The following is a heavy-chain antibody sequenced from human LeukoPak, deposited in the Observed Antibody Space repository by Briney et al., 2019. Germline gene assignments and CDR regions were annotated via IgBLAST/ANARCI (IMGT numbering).Heavy chain of an antibody. CDR2: INSDGSST. J-gene: IGHJ6*04. D-gene: IGHD3-10*01. CDR3: ASLYGSGSYSNYYYCYGMDV. CDR1: GFTFSSYW. V-gene: IGHV3-74*01. Sequence: PGGSLRLSCAAPGFTFSSYWMHWVRQAPGKGLVWVSRINSDGSSTSYADSVKGRFTISRDNAKNTLYLQMNSLRAEGTAVYYCASLYGSGSYSNYYYCYGMDVWGKGTTVTVSS.